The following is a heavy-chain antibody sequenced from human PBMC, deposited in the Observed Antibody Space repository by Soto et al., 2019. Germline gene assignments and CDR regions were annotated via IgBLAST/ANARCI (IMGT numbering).Heavy chain of an antibody. D-gene: IGHD2-2*01. CDR3: ARESSSSWSY. J-gene: IGHJ4*02. V-gene: IGHV6-1*01. CDR2: TYYRSKWYY. CDR1: EDSVSRNSAA. Sequence: SQTLSLTCSISEDSVSRNSAAWNCIRQSPSRGLEWLGRTYYRSKWYYDYAVSVKSRITINQDTSKNKNTIQQNFVAPEDTAVYYCARESSSSWSYWGQGTLVTVSS.